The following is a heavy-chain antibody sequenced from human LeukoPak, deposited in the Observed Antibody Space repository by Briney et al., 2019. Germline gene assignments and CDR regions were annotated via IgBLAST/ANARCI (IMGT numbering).Heavy chain of an antibody. V-gene: IGHV3-21*04. J-gene: IGHJ4*02. D-gene: IGHD3-16*01. CDR1: GFTFSTYS. Sequence: GGSLSLSCAASGFTFSTYSMNWVRQAPGKGLEGVSSISWGGSNIYYADSVKGRFTISRDNAKNSLYLQMNSLRAEDTAVYYCARDGGSHYFDFWGQGTLVSVSS. CDR2: ISWGGSNI. CDR3: ARDGGSHYFDF.